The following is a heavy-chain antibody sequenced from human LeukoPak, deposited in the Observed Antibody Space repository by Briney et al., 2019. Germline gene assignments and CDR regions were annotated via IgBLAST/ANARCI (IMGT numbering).Heavy chain of an antibody. CDR1: RFSFGDYD. CDR2: ISYDGSRK. J-gene: IGHJ3*02. CDR3: AKYAYNWNAPDGFDM. D-gene: IGHD1-1*01. V-gene: IGHV3-30*18. Sequence: GGSLRLSCRASRFSFGDYDMHWVRQAPGKGLEWVAVISYDGSRKHYGDSVRGRFSISRDNSESTLFLQMNSLTTDDTSVYFCAKYAYNWNAPDGFDMWGQGTMVIVSS.